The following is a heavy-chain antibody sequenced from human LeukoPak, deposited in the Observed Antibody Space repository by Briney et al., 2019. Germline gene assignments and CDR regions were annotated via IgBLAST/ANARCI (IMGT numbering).Heavy chain of an antibody. CDR2: IYHSGTT. J-gene: IGHJ4*02. V-gene: IGHV4-59*01. Sequence: PSETLSLTCTVSGDSISSYYWSWIRQPPGKGLEWIGYIYHSGTTNYNPSLKSRVTISVDTSKNQFSLQLNSVTAADTAVYYCARDGRLVGAAFDYWGQGTLVTVSS. CDR3: ARDGRLVGAAFDY. D-gene: IGHD1-26*01. CDR1: GDSISSYY.